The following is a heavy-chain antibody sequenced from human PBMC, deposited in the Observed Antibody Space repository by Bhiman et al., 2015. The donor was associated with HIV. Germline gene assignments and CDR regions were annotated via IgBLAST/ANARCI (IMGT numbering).Heavy chain of an antibody. CDR2: INSDGSST. D-gene: IGHD3-22*01. V-gene: IGHV3-74*01. CDR1: GFTFSSYE. J-gene: IGHJ6*02. Sequence: EVQLVVSGGGLVQPGGSLRLSCAASGFTFSSYEMNWVRQAPGKGLVWVSRINSDGSSTNYADSVKGRFTISRDNAKNTVYLQMNSLRAEDTAVYYCAREKGDSSGYYYRPWYYYGMDVWGQGTTVTVSS. CDR3: AREKGDSSGYYYRPWYYYGMDV.